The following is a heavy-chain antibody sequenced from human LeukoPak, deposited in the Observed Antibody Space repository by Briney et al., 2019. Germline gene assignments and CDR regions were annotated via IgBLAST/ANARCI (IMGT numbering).Heavy chain of an antibody. D-gene: IGHD5-18*01. V-gene: IGHV3-23*01. J-gene: IGHJ6*03. CDR2: ISGSGGST. CDR3: AKEGEGYSYGYGYYYYYMDV. CDR1: GFTFSSYG. Sequence: PGGTLRLSCAAFGFTFSSYGMSWVRQAPGKGLEWVSAISGSGGSTYYADSVKGRFTISRDNSKNTLYLQMNSLRAEDTAVYYCAKEGEGYSYGYGYYYYYMDVWGKGTTVTISS.